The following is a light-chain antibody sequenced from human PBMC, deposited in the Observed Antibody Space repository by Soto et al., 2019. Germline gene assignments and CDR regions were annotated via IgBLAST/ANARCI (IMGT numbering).Light chain of an antibody. CDR3: QQYNNWPHS. CDR2: GAS. CDR1: QSVSSSY. J-gene: IGKJ2*01. Sequence: EIVLTQSPGTLSLSPGERATLSCRASQSVSSSYLAWYQQKPGQAPRLLIYGASSRATGIPDRFSGSGSGTDFTLTISRLEPGDFAVYYCQQYNNWPHSFGQGTKVDIK. V-gene: IGKV3-20*01.